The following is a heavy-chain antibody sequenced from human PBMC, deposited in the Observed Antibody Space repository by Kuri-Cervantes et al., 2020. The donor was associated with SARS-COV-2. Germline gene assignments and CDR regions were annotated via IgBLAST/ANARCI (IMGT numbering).Heavy chain of an antibody. J-gene: IGHJ4*02. Sequence: GESLKISCAASGFTFSSYGMHWVRQAPGKGLEWVAVISYDGSNKYYADSVKDHFTISIYNSKNTLYLQMNSLRSEATAVYYFAKDLSGYYQYWGQGTLVTVSS. CDR2: ISYDGSNK. CDR3: AKDLSGYYQY. CDR1: GFTFSSYG. D-gene: IGHD3-22*01. V-gene: IGHV3-30*18.